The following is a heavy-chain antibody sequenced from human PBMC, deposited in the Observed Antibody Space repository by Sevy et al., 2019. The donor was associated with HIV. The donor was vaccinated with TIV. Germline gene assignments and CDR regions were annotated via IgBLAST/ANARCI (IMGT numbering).Heavy chain of an antibody. J-gene: IGHJ6*02. Sequence: GGSLRLSCAASGFTFSSYWMHWVRQAPGKGLEWVANIKQDGSEKYYVDSVKGRFTISRDNAKNSLYLQMNSLRPEDTGDYYCGRAMDVWGQGTTVTVSS. CDR1: GFTFSSYW. V-gene: IGHV3-7*03. CDR2: IKQDGSEK. CDR3: GRAMDV.